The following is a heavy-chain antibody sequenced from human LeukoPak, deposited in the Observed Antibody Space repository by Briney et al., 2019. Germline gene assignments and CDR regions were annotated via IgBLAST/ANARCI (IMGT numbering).Heavy chain of an antibody. D-gene: IGHD2-2*02. V-gene: IGHV3-23*01. J-gene: IGHJ4*02. CDR1: GFTFSTFA. Sequence: GGSLRLSCSASGFTFSTFAMSWVRQAPGKGLEWVSAISGSGGSTYYADSVKGRFTISRDNSRSTLYLQVNSLRAEDTAVYYCARDHGSTTNCYIWEYYFDYWGQGTLVTVSS. CDR3: ARDHGSTTNCYIWEYYFDY. CDR2: ISGSGGST.